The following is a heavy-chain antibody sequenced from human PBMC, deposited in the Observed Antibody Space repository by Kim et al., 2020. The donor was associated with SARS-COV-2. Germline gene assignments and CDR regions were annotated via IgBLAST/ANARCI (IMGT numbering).Heavy chain of an antibody. V-gene: IGHV4-31*03. CDR2: FYYSGST. J-gene: IGHJ4*01. CDR3: AREDTLRSFDY. Sequence: SETLSLTCTVSGGSISSGGYYWSWIRQHPGKGLEWIVYFYYSGSTYYNPSLKSRVTISVDTSKNQFSLKLSSVTAADTALYYCAREDTLRSFDYWGHGTLRSVSS. CDR1: GGSISSGGYY. D-gene: IGHD4-17*01.